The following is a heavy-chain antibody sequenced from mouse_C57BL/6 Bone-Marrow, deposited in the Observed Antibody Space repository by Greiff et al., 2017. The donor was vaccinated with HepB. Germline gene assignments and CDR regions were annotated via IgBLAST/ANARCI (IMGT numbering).Heavy chain of an antibody. D-gene: IGHD2-5*01. CDR3: ARDGGYSNYDYAMDY. V-gene: IGHV7-1*01. CDR2: SRNKANDYTT. J-gene: IGHJ4*01. CDR1: GFTFSDFY. Sequence: EVKVVESGGGLVQSGRSLRLSCATSGFTFSDFYMEWVRQAPGKGLEWIAASRNKANDYTTEYSASVKGRFIVSRDTSQSILYLQMNALRAEDTAIYYCARDGGYSNYDYAMDYWGQGTSVTVSS.